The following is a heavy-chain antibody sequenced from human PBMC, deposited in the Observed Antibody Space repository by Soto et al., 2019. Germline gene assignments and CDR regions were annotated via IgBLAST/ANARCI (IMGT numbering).Heavy chain of an antibody. J-gene: IGHJ3*02. D-gene: IGHD3-10*01. CDR2: IYWDDDK. CDR3: AHRPLPGYYGSGSSYAVGI. CDR1: GFSLSTSGVG. V-gene: IGHV2-5*02. Sequence: QITLKESGPTLVKPTQTLTLTCTFSGFSLSTSGVGVGWIRQPPGEALEWLALIYWDDDKRYSPSLKSRLTIPKHTPKNHVILTMTNIDPADTATYYCAHRPLPGYYGSGSSYAVGIWGQGTMVTVSS.